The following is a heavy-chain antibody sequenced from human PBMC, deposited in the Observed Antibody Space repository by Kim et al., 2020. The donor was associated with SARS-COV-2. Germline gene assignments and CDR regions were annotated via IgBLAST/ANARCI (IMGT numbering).Heavy chain of an antibody. CDR3: ARGPLRYGSGSYDY. V-gene: IGHV3-20*01. Sequence: GGSLRLSCAASGFTFDDYGMSWVRQAPGKGLEWVSGINWNGGSTGYADSVKGRFTISRDNAKNSLYLQMNSLRAEDTALYHCARGPLRYGSGSYDYWGQGTLVTVSS. CDR2: INWNGGST. CDR1: GFTFDDYG. J-gene: IGHJ4*02. D-gene: IGHD3-10*01.